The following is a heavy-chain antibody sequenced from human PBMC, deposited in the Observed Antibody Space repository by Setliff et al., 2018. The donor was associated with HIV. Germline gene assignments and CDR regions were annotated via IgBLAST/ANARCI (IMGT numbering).Heavy chain of an antibody. V-gene: IGHV4-39*01. CDR2: IYYSGST. Sequence: SETLSLTCTVSGGSISSDYYFWGWIRQPPGKGLEWIGTIYYSGSTYFNPSLKSRLTISVDTSKNQFSLKLSSVTAADTAVYYCARARGSVAYINTFDSWGQGTLVTVSS. CDR3: ARARGSVAYINTFDS. J-gene: IGHJ4*02. D-gene: IGHD3-16*01. CDR1: GGSISSDYYF.